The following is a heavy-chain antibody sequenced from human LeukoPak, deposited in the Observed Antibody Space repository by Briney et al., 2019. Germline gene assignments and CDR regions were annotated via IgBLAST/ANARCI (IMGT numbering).Heavy chain of an antibody. V-gene: IGHV4-30-4*08. CDR1: GGSISSGDYY. Sequence: PSQTLSLTCTVSGGSISSGDYYWSWIRQPPGKGLEWIGYIYYSGSPYYNPSLKSRVTISVDTSKNQFSLKLSSVTAADTAVYYCARAVYFWSGYPPYYYYMDVWGKGTTVTVSS. J-gene: IGHJ6*03. D-gene: IGHD3-3*01. CDR3: ARAVYFWSGYPPYYYYMDV. CDR2: IYYSGSP.